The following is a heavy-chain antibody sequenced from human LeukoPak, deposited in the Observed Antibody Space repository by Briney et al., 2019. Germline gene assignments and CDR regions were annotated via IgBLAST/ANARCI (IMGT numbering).Heavy chain of an antibody. J-gene: IGHJ6*02. CDR2: IYPGDSDT. D-gene: IGHD6-13*01. CDR1: GYSFTSYW. Sequence: GESLKISCKGSGYSFTSYWIAWVRQMPGKGLEWMGIIYPGDSDTRYRPSFQGQVTISADKSISTAYLQWSSLKASDTAMYYCARRPRIAGAGSYYYHGVDVWGQGTTVTVSS. V-gene: IGHV5-51*01. CDR3: ARRPRIAGAGSYYYHGVDV.